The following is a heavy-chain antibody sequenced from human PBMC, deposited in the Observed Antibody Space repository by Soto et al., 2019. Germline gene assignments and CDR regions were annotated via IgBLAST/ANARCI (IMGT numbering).Heavy chain of an antibody. D-gene: IGHD5-12*01. Sequence: PSETLSLTCAVYGGSFSGYYWSWIRQPPGKGLAWIGAINHSGRTNYNPSLTSRVTISVDTSKNQLSLKLRSVTAADTAVYYWNRIGATRREGYYYSGMDVWGEGTRVTDS. CDR3: NRIGATRREGYYYSGMDV. V-gene: IGHV4-34*01. CDR1: GGSFSGYY. CDR2: INHSGRT. J-gene: IGHJ6*02.